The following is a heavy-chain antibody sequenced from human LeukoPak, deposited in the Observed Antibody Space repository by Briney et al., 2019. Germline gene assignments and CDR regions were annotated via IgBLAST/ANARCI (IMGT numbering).Heavy chain of an antibody. CDR1: GFTFSSYG. D-gene: IGHD3-9*01. Sequence: SGGSLRLSCAASGFTFSSYGMHWVRQVPGKGLEWVSVIYSGGSTYYADSVKGRFTISRDNSKNTLYLQMNSLRAEDTAVYYCVAYYDILTGYKYWGQGTLVTVSS. CDR3: VAYYDILTGYKY. CDR2: IYSGGST. V-gene: IGHV3-66*01. J-gene: IGHJ4*02.